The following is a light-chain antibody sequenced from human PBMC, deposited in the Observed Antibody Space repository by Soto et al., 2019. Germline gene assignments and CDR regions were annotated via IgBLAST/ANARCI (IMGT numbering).Light chain of an antibody. CDR3: QQYGNPPPNA. CDR2: GAS. CDR1: QSVSSSY. Sequence: EIVLTQSPGTLSLSPGERATLSCRASQSVSSSYLAWYQQKPSQAPRVLIHGASSRATGIPDRFSGSGSGTDFSLTISRLEPEDSAVYFCQQYGNPPPNAFGQGTKVEIK. J-gene: IGKJ2*01. V-gene: IGKV3-20*01.